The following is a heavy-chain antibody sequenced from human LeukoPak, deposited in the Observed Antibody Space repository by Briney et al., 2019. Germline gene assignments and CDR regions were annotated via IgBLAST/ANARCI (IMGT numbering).Heavy chain of an antibody. V-gene: IGHV3-21*01. J-gene: IGHJ4*02. Sequence: GGSLRLSCAASGFTFSSYNMNWVRQAPGKGLEWVSCISSSSSYIYYADSLKGRFTISGDNAKNSLYLQMNSLRAEDTAVYYCATIYCRSASCFRPFDYWGQGALVTVSS. CDR1: GFTFSSYN. CDR3: ATIYCRSASCFRPFDY. CDR2: ISSSSSYI. D-gene: IGHD2-2*01.